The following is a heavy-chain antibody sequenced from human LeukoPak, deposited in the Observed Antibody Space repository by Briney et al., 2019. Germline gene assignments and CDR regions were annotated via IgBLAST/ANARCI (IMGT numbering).Heavy chain of an antibody. D-gene: IGHD3-22*01. Sequence: PSETLSLTCTVSGGSISGHYWSWIRQSPGKGLVWIGYMYYTGSTNYNPSLKSRVTLSIDMSKNQFSLKLRSVTAADTALYYCARHFTYYYDSNGYPRDGFDIWGQGTTVTVSS. CDR1: GGSISGHY. CDR3: ARHFTYYYDSNGYPRDGFDI. V-gene: IGHV4-59*08. J-gene: IGHJ3*02. CDR2: MYYTGST.